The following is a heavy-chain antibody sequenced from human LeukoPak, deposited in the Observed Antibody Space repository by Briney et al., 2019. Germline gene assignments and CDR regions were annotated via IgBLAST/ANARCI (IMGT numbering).Heavy chain of an antibody. V-gene: IGHV5-51*01. D-gene: IGHD3-22*01. CDR2: IYPGDSDT. CDR1: GYSFTSYW. CDR3: ARQKGYDSSGYLLYYFDY. Sequence: GESLKISCKGSGYSFTSYWIGWVRQMPGKGLEWMGIIYPGDSDTRYSPSFQGQVTISADKPISTAYLQWSSLKASDTAMYYCARQKGYDSSGYLLYYFDYWGQGTLVTVSS. J-gene: IGHJ4*02.